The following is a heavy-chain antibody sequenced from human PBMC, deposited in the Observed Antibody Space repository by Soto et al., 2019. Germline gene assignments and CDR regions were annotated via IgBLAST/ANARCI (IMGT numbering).Heavy chain of an antibody. J-gene: IGHJ6*03. Sequence: ASVKVSCKASGGTFSSYTISWVRQAPGQGLEWMGRIIPILGIANYAQKFQGRVTITADKSTSTAYMELSSLRSEDTAVYYCAREDIVVVVAAYYYYYMDVWGKGTTVTVSS. D-gene: IGHD2-15*01. CDR2: IIPILGIA. CDR3: AREDIVVVVAAYYYYYMDV. V-gene: IGHV1-69*04. CDR1: GGTFSSYT.